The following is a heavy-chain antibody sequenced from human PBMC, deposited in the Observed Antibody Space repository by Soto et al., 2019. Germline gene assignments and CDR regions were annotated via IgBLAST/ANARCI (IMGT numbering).Heavy chain of an antibody. J-gene: IGHJ6*02. CDR2: IYHSGST. V-gene: IGHV4-4*02. CDR1: GGSISSSNW. D-gene: IGHD6-13*01. CDR3: ARERRYSSSWYCYYYGMDG. Sequence: QVQLQQSGPGLVKPSGTLSLTCAVSGGSISSSNWWSWVRQPPGKGLGWLGEIYHSGSTNYNPSLKSRFTISADKSKCTFSLKLSSVAAADTDVYYCARERRYSSSWYCYYYGMDGWGQGTTVTVSS.